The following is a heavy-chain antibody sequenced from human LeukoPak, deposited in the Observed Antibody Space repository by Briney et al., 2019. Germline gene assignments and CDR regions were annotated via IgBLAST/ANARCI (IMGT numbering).Heavy chain of an antibody. V-gene: IGHV4-30-4*08. Sequence: PSQTLSLTCTVSGGSISSGDNYWSWIRQPPGKGLEWIGYIYNSGSTYYKPSLKSRVTISVDTSKNQFSLKLSSVTAADTAVYYCARSTTVSCNWFDPWGQGTLVTVSS. CDR1: GGSISSGDNY. D-gene: IGHD4-11*01. J-gene: IGHJ5*02. CDR2: IYNSGST. CDR3: ARSTTVSCNWFDP.